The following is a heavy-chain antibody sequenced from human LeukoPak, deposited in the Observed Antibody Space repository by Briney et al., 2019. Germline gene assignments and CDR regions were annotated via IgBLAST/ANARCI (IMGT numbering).Heavy chain of an antibody. CDR3: ARESMIVVVRESGPAL. V-gene: IGHV4-30-4*08. J-gene: IGHJ3*01. CDR1: GGSISSGDYY. D-gene: IGHD3-22*01. Sequence: SETLSLTCTVSGGSISSGDYYWSWIRQPPGKGLEWIGYIYYSGSTYYNPSLKSRVTVSVDTSKNQFSLKLSSVTAADTAVYYCARESMIVVVRESGPALLGQGTMVTVSS. CDR2: IYYSGST.